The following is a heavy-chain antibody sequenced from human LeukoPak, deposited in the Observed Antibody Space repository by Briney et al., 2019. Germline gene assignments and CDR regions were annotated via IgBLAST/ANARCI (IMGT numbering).Heavy chain of an antibody. V-gene: IGHV4-34*01. D-gene: IGHD3-16*02. CDR1: GGSFSGYY. CDR2: INHSGST. Sequence: SETLSLTCAVYGGSFSGYYWSWIRQPPGKGLEWIGEINHSGSTNYNPSLKGRVTISVDTSKNQFSLKLSSVTAADTAVYYCARGVPMITFGGVIATGGTNWFDPWGQGTLVTVSS. CDR3: ARGVPMITFGGVIATGGTNWFDP. J-gene: IGHJ5*02.